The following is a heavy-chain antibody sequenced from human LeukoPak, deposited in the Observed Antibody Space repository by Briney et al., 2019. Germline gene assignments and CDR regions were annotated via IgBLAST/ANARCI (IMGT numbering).Heavy chain of an antibody. V-gene: IGHV4-4*07. CDR1: GGSISSYY. CDR3: AREMPSNYYDTSGYYGDWYFDL. Sequence: SETLSLTCTVSGGSISSYYWSWIRQPAGKGLEWIGRIYSNGSTNYNPSLKSRVTMSGDTSKNRLSLKLSSVTAADTAVYYCAREMPSNYYDTSGYYGDWYFDLWGRGTLVTVSS. CDR2: IYSNGST. D-gene: IGHD3-22*01. J-gene: IGHJ2*01.